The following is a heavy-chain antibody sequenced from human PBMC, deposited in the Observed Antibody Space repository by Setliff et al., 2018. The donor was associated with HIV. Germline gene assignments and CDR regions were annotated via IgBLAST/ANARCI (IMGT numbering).Heavy chain of an antibody. V-gene: IGHV3-74*01. CDR2: INSDGSST. CDR1: GFSISDYW. Sequence: PGGSLRLSCVASGFSISDYWIHWVRQAPGKGLVWVSRINSDGSSTSYADSVKGRLTISRDNAKNTLYLRMNSLRAEDTAVYYCARDNSALVYADWYFDLWGRGTLVTVSS. J-gene: IGHJ2*01. D-gene: IGHD6-6*01. CDR3: ARDNSALVYADWYFDL.